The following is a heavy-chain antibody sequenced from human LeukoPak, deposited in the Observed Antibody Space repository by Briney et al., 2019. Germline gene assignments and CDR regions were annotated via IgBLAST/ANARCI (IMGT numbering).Heavy chain of an antibody. CDR1: GFTFSSYA. CDR3: AKDLSPMVRGVITPTYDY. Sequence: GGSLRLSCAASGFTFSSYAMSWARQAPGKGLEWVSAISGSGGSTYYADSVKGRFTISRDNSKNTLYLQMNSLRAEDTAVYYCAKDLSPMVRGVITPTYDYWGQGTLVTVSS. D-gene: IGHD3-10*01. V-gene: IGHV3-23*01. J-gene: IGHJ4*02. CDR2: ISGSGGST.